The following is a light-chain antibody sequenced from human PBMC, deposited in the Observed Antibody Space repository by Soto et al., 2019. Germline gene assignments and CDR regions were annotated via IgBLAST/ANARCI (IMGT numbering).Light chain of an antibody. V-gene: IGLV1-51*01. J-gene: IGLJ1*01. CDR3: GTWDSSLSAFV. CDR2: ENN. CDR1: TSNVGNNY. Sequence: QSVLTQPPSVSAAPGQKVTISCSGSTSNVGNNYVSRYQQLPGTAPKLLIFENNKRPSGIPDRFSGSKSGTSATLGITGLQTGDAADYYCGTWDSSLSAFVFGAGTKLTVL.